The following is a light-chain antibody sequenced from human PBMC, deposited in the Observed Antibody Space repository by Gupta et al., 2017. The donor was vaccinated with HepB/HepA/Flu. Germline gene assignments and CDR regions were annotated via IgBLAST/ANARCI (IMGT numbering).Light chain of an antibody. CDR1: QSLLNSDDGKTY. CDR2: TVT. Sequence: DIVMTQTPLSLPVTPGEPASISCRSSQSLLNSDDGKTYLDWYLQKPEQSPQLLIYTVTYRPSGVPDRFSGSGSGTDFTLKISRVEAEDVGVYYCRQRLEFPLTFGQGTKVDIK. J-gene: IGKJ1*01. V-gene: IGKV2-40*01. CDR3: RQRLEFPLT.